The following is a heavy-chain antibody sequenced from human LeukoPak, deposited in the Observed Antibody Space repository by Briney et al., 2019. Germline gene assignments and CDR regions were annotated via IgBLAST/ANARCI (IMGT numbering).Heavy chain of an antibody. CDR1: GGSISPYY. J-gene: IGHJ6*03. CDR2: IYYSGST. CDR3: ARVGLGVAGRGYYYYYMDV. Sequence: SETLSLTCTVSGGSISPYYWSWIRQPPGEGLEWLGYIYYSGSTTYNPPLKSRVTISVDTSKNQFSLNLSSVTAADTAVYYCARVGLGVAGRGYYYYYMDVWGKGTTVTVSS. D-gene: IGHD5-12*01. V-gene: IGHV4-59*08.